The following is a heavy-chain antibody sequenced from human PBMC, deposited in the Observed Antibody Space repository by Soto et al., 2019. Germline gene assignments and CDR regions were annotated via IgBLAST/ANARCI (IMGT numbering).Heavy chain of an antibody. CDR2: IYYSGST. D-gene: IGHD3-10*01. CDR3: ARGSMVRGVIITNWFDP. CDR1: GGSISSGGYY. Sequence: QVQLQESGPGLVKPSQTLSLTCTVSGGSISSGGYYWSWIRQHPGKGLEWIGYIYYSGSTYYNPSLESRVTISVDPSKNQFSLKLSSVTAADTAVYYCARGSMVRGVIITNWFDPWGQGTLVTVSS. V-gene: IGHV4-31*03. J-gene: IGHJ5*02.